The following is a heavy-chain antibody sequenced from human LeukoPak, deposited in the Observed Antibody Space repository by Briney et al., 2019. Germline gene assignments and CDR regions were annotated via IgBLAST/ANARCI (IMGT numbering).Heavy chain of an antibody. CDR1: GFTFSSYA. CDR2: ISGSGGTT. J-gene: IGHJ4*02. CDR3: AEEVGNTYPTFDY. Sequence: PGGSLRLSCAGSGFTFSSYAMTWVRQAPGKGLEWVSSISGSGGTTYYADSVKGRFTISRDNSKNTLYLQMNSLRAEDTAVYYCAEEVGNTYPTFDYWGQGTLVTVSS. V-gene: IGHV3-23*01. D-gene: IGHD1-26*01.